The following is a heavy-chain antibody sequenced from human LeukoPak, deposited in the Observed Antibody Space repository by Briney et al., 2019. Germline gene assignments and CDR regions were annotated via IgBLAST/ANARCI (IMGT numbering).Heavy chain of an antibody. CDR2: IREDGSGK. CDR3: ARGRKEKSHDKSGYRQGDY. CDR1: GFTFSSYW. V-gene: IGHV3-7*01. D-gene: IGHD3-22*01. Sequence: GGSLRLSCAASGFTFSSYWMNWVRRAPGQGLEWVANIREDGSGKNYIDSVKGRFTISRDNAKNTLSLQMNNLRVDDTALYYCARGRKEKSHDKSGYRQGDYWGQGTLVTVSS. J-gene: IGHJ4*02.